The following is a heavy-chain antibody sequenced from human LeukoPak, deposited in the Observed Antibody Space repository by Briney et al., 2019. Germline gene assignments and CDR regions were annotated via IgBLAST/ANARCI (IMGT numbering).Heavy chain of an antibody. D-gene: IGHD4-17*01. CDR2: TYYRSKWYN. CDR3: AGDGTMVTPADPAFDY. J-gene: IGHJ4*02. Sequence: SQTLSLTCAISGDSVSSNSAAWNWIRQSPSRGLEWLGRTYYRSKWYNDYAVSVKSRITINPDTSKNQFSLQLNSVTPEDTAVYYCAGDGTMVTPADPAFDYWGQGTLVTVSS. V-gene: IGHV6-1*01. CDR1: GDSVSSNSAA.